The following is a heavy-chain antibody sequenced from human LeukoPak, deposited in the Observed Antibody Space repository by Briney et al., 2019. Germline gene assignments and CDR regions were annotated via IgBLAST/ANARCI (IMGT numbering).Heavy chain of an antibody. V-gene: IGHV1-3*01. J-gene: IGHJ4*02. CDR3: AREWLSSGDSHYSH. Sequence: ASVKVSCKASGYTFTSYYMHWVRQAPGQGLEWMGWINPGNGNTRYSQEFQGRVAITRDTSASTAYMELSSLRSDDTAVYYCAREWLSSGDSHYSHWGQGTLVTVSS. CDR2: INPGNGNT. CDR1: GYTFTSYY. D-gene: IGHD2-15*01.